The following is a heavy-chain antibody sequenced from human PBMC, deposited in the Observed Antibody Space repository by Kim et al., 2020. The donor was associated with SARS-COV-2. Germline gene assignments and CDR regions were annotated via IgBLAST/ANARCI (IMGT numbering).Heavy chain of an antibody. CDR2: ISGSGSST. D-gene: IGHD3-22*01. J-gene: IGHJ6*02. V-gene: IGHV3-23*01. CDR3: ASGYYGSSYGIDV. CDR1: GFTFSSYA. Sequence: GGSLRLSCAASGFTFSSYAMSWVRQAPEGLEWVSAISGSGSSTYYADSVKGRFTISRDNSKDTLCLQMNSLRAEDTAVYYCASGYYGSSYGIDVWGQGTT.